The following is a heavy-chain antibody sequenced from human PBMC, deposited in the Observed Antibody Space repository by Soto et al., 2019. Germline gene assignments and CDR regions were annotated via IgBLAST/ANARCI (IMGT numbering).Heavy chain of an antibody. CDR2: IYYSGST. D-gene: IGHD6-19*01. J-gene: IGHJ4*02. CDR3: ASSTGYSSGWPEYYFDY. V-gene: IGHV4-59*01. CDR1: GGSISSYY. Sequence: PSETLSLTCTVSGGSISSYYWSWIRQPPGKGLEWIGYIYYSGSTNYNPSLKSRVTISVDTSKNQFSLKLSSVTAADTAVYYCASSTGYSSGWPEYYFDYWGQGTLVTVS.